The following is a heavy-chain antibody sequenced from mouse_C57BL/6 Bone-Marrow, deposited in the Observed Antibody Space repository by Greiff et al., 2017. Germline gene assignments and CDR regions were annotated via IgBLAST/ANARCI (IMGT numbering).Heavy chain of an antibody. Sequence: LVESDAELVKPGASVKISCKVSGYTFTDHTIHWMKQRPEQGLEWIGYIYPRDGSTKYNEKFKGKATLTADKSSSTAYMQLNSLTSEDSAVYFCARPIYYYGSSYVYYYAMDYWGQGTSVTVSS. J-gene: IGHJ4*01. CDR1: GYTFTDHT. CDR2: IYPRDGST. D-gene: IGHD1-1*01. CDR3: ARPIYYYGSSYVYYYAMDY. V-gene: IGHV1-78*01.